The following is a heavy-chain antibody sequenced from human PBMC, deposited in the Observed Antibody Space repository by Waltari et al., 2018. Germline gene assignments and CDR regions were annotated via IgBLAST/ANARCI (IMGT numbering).Heavy chain of an antibody. CDR2: INEDETER. V-gene: IGHV3-7*01. D-gene: IGHD3-16*01. Sequence: EVQLVESGGDLVQPGGSLRLSCVASGFDFEVDWMSWVRQAPGRGLEWVANINEDETERYYADSVRGRFTISRDNDQKALYLRMNSLRAEDTAVYYCVRDHERGRYGMDVWGQGTTVTVSS. CDR1: GFDFEVDW. J-gene: IGHJ6*02. CDR3: VRDHERGRYGMDV.